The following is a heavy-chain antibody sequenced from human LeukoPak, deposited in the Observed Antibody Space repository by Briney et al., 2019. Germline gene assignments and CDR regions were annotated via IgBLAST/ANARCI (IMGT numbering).Heavy chain of an antibody. Sequence: GGSLRLSCAASGFTFSSYSMNWVRQAPGKGLEWVSSISSSSSYIYYADSVKGRFTISRDNAKNSLYLQMNSLRAEDTAVYYCARAMNWQWLVLTNFDYWGQGTLVTVSS. D-gene: IGHD6-19*01. CDR2: ISSSSSYI. J-gene: IGHJ4*02. CDR1: GFTFSSYS. V-gene: IGHV3-21*01. CDR3: ARAMNWQWLVLTNFDY.